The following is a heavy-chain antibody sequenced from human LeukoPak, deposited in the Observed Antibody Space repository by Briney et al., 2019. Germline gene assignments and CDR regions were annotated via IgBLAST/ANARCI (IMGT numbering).Heavy chain of an antibody. CDR2: INWNGGST. D-gene: IGHD3-10*01. V-gene: IGHV3-20*01. Sequence: GGSLRLSCAASGFTFDDYGMSWVRQAPGKGLEWVSGINWNGGSTGYADSVKGRFTIYRDNAKNSLYLQMNSLRAEDTALYHCARDGSGSYYLSCYGMDVWGQGTTVTVSS. J-gene: IGHJ6*02. CDR1: GFTFDDYG. CDR3: ARDGSGSYYLSCYGMDV.